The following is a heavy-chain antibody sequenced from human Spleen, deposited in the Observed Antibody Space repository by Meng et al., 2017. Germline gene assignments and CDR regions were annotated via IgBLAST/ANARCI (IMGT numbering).Heavy chain of an antibody. V-gene: IGHV3-23*01. J-gene: IGHJ4*02. CDR3: ATRGRYCTGGTCPFDY. Sequence: ETLSLTCTVSGGSISSSSYYWGWIRQPPGKGLEWVSSVSASGGNTYYADSVRGRFTISRDNSKNMVYLQMNSLRAEDTAVYYCATRGRYCTGGTCPFDYWGQGTLVTVSS. D-gene: IGHD2-8*02. CDR2: VSASGGNT. CDR1: GGSISSSSYY.